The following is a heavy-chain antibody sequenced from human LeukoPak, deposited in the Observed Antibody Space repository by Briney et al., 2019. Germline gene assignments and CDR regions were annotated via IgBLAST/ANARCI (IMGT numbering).Heavy chain of an antibody. CDR2: IYYSGST. CDR3: ARLAAPNWFDP. J-gene: IGHJ5*02. D-gene: IGHD2-15*01. Sequence: KPSETLSLTCTVSGGSISSYYWSWIRQPPGKGLEWIGYIYYSGSTNYNSSLKSRVTISIDTSKNQFSLKLSSVTAADTAVYCCARLAAPNWFDPWGQGTLVTVSS. V-gene: IGHV4-59*01. CDR1: GGSISSYY.